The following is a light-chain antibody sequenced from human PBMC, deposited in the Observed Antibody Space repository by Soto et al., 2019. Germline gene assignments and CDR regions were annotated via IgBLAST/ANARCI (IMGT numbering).Light chain of an antibody. J-gene: IGKJ4*01. CDR1: QSISNF. CDR2: AAS. Sequence: DIQMTQSPSSLSASVGDRVTISCRASQSISNFLNWYQQKPGKAPQLLIYAASRLHSGVPPRFSGSGAGTDFTLTISSLQPEDFATYFCQQSYTTVRSFGGGTKGDIK. CDR3: QQSYTTVRS. V-gene: IGKV1-39*01.